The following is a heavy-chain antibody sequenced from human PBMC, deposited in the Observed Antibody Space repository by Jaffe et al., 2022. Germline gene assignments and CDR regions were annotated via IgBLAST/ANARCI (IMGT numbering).Heavy chain of an antibody. J-gene: IGHJ4*02. D-gene: IGHD3-3*01. V-gene: IGHV4-39*01. CDR2: IYYSGST. CDR3: ARQRRYDFWSGYPDFDY. Sequence: QLQLQESGPGLVKPSETLSLTCTVSGGSISSSNYYWGWIRQPPEKGLEWIGSIYYSGSTYYNPSLKSRVTISVDTSKNQFSLKLSSVTAADTAVYYCARQRRYDFWSGYPDFDYWGQGTLVTVSS. CDR1: GGSISSSNYY.